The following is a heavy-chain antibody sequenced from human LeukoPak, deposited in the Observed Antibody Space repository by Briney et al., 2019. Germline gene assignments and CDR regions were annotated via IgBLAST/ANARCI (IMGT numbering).Heavy chain of an antibody. CDR2: IIPILGIA. V-gene: IGHV1-69*04. Sequence: SVKVSCKASGGTFSSYAISWVRQAPGQGPEWMGRIIPILGIANYAQKFQGRVTITADKSTSTAYMELSSLRSEDTAVYYCARGQDSSGWSGGYYGMDVWGQGTTVTVSS. CDR3: ARGQDSSGWSGGYYGMDV. CDR1: GGTFSSYA. D-gene: IGHD6-19*01. J-gene: IGHJ6*02.